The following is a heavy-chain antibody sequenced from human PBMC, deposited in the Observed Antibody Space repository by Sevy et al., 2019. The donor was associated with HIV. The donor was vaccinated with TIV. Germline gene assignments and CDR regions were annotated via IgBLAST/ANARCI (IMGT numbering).Heavy chain of an antibody. V-gene: IGHV4-39*01. CDR1: GASISSSGYY. J-gene: IGHJ4*02. CDR2: INYSGIR. CDR3: AGPILTYNNGWSYYDY. Sequence: SETLSLTCTVSGASISSSGYYWGWIRQPPGKGLEWIASINYSGIRFYNPSLKSRITISADTSKNKFSLDLNSVTAEDTAIYYCAGPILTYNNGWSYYDYWGQGTVVTVSS. D-gene: IGHD6-19*01.